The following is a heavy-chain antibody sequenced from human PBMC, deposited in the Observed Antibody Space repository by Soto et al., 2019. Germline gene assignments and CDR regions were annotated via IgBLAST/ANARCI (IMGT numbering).Heavy chain of an antibody. CDR1: GFTFSSYG. J-gene: IGHJ6*02. D-gene: IGHD2-2*01. CDR3: AVLGYCSSTSCMRSSHPSYYYYGMDV. CDR2: IWYDGSNK. V-gene: IGHV3-33*01. Sequence: QVQLVESGGGVVQPGRSLRLSCAASGFTFSSYGMHWVRQAPGKGLEWVAVIWYDGSNKYYADSVKGRFTISRDNSKNTLYLQMNSLRAEDTAVYYCAVLGYCSSTSCMRSSHPSYYYYGMDVWGQGTTVTVSS.